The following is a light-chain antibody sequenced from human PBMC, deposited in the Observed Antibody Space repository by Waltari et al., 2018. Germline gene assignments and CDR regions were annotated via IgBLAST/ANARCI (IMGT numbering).Light chain of an antibody. J-gene: IGKJ2*01. CDR2: WAS. Sequence: DIVMTQSPDSLAVSLGERATINCKSSQSVLYSSNHKNYLAWHQQKPGQPPKLLLYWASTRESGVPDRFSGSGSGTDFTLTISTLQAEDVAIYYCQQYYSTPYTFGQGTKLEIK. V-gene: IGKV4-1*01. CDR3: QQYYSTPYT. CDR1: QSVLYSSNHKNY.